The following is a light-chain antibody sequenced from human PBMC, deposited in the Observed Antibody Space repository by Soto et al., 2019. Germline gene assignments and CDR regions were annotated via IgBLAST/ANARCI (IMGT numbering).Light chain of an antibody. CDR1: LSVSSK. CDR2: GAP. J-gene: IGKJ1*01. CDR3: QQYNNWPQT. Sequence: EMVMTQSPATLSVSPGERATLSSRASLSVSSKLAWYQQKPGQAPRLLIYGAPTRATGIPARFSGSGSGTEFTLTISGLQSEDFAVYYGQQYNNWPQTFGQGTKVEIK. V-gene: IGKV3-15*01.